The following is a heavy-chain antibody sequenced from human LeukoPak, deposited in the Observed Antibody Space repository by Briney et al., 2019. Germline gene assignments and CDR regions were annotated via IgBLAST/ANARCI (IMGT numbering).Heavy chain of an antibody. D-gene: IGHD3-10*01. CDR3: ARATLWFGELLGPDY. J-gene: IGHJ4*02. V-gene: IGHV4-34*01. Sequence: SETLSLTCAVYGGSFSGYYWSWIRRPPGKGLEWIGEINHSGSTNYNPSLKSRVTISVDTSKNQFSLKLSSVTAADTAVYYCARATLWFGELLGPDYWGQGTLVTVSS. CDR2: INHSGST. CDR1: GGSFSGYY.